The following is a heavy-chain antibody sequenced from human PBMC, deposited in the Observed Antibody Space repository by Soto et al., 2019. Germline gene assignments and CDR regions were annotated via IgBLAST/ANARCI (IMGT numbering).Heavy chain of an antibody. CDR3: ARDPIAAAGTRKNWFDP. D-gene: IGHD6-13*01. V-gene: IGHV3-33*01. J-gene: IGHJ5*02. CDR1: GLTFSAYG. CDR2: RWYNRSTK. Sequence: PGGSLRLSCAALGLTFSAYGMHGFRQAPGKGKEWVAGRWYNRSTKIYADSVKARFTISRDNSKTTLYLQMNSVRAEDTAVYYCARDPIAAAGTRKNWFDPWGQGTLVTV.